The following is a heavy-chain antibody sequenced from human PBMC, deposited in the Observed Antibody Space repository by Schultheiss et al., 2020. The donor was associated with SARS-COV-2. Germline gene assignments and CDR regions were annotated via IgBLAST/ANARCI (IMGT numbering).Heavy chain of an antibody. CDR3: ARALVTTYYYDSSGYYS. CDR1: GFTFSSYA. V-gene: IGHV3-30-3*01. Sequence: GESLKISCAASGFTFSSYAMHWVRQAPGKGLEWVAVISYDGSNKYYADSVKGRFTISRDNSKNTLYLQMNSLRAEDTAVYYCARALVTTYYYDSSGYYSWGQGTLVTVSS. CDR2: ISYDGSNK. D-gene: IGHD3-22*01. J-gene: IGHJ4*02.